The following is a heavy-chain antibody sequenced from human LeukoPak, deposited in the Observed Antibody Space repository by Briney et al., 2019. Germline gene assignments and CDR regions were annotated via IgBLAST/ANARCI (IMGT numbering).Heavy chain of an antibody. CDR3: ARDRGIMTTFGGVIAKGAHY. V-gene: IGHV4-34*01. J-gene: IGHJ4*02. D-gene: IGHD3-16*02. CDR2: IYYSGST. CDR1: GGSFSGYY. Sequence: PSETLSLTCAVYGGSFSGYYWSWIRQPPGKGLEWIGSIYYSGSTYYNPSLKSRVTISVDASKNQFSLKLSSVTAADTAVYYCARDRGIMTTFGGVIAKGAHYWGQGTLVTVSS.